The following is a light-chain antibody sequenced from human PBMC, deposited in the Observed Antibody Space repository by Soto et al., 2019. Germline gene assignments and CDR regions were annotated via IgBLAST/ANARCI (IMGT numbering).Light chain of an antibody. CDR1: SSNIGAGYD. CDR2: GAS. V-gene: IGLV1-40*01. CDR3: QSYDSSLSGFV. Sequence: SVLTKPPSVSGAPGQRVTISFTGSSSNIGAGYDVHWYQQLPGTAPKPLIYGASSRPSRVPDRFSGSKSGTSASLAITGLEAEDEADYYCQSYDSSLSGFVFGTGTKLTVL. J-gene: IGLJ1*01.